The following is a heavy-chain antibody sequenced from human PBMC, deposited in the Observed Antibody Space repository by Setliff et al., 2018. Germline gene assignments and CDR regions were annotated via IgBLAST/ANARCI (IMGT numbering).Heavy chain of an antibody. V-gene: IGHV1-18*01. Sequence: GASVKVSCKASGYTFTSYGISWVRQDPGQGLEWMGWIRVYDGYTDYAQKFQGRVTLTTDTSTGTAYMELRSLTFDDTAVYYCARDWFCSGGDCSDVFDFWGQGTMVTVSS. CDR3: ARDWFCSGGDCSDVFDF. CDR2: IRVYDGYT. D-gene: IGHD2-21*02. J-gene: IGHJ3*01. CDR1: GYTFTSYG.